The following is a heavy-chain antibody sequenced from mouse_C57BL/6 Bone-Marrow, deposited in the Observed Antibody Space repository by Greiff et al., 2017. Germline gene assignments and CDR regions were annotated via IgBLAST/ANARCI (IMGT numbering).Heavy chain of an antibody. CDR1: GFPLPSYA. V-gene: IGHV2-9-1*01. D-gene: IGHD4-1*01. CDR3: ARIELGAY. CDR2: IWTGGGT. J-gene: IGHJ3*01. Sequence: QVQLQQSGPGLVAPSQSLSITCTFSGFPLPSYAISGVRQQPGKGLEWLGVIWTGGGTNFNSAPKSRLSISTDNSKSQVFLKMNSLQTDDTARYYCARIELGAYWGQGTLVTVSA.